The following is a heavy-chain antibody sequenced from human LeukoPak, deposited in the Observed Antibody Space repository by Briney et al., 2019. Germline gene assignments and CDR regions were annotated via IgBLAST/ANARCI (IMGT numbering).Heavy chain of an antibody. D-gene: IGHD4-17*01. CDR1: GFTFSSYG. V-gene: IGHV3-30*02. CDR3: AKDQYGDFGLDY. J-gene: IGHJ4*02. Sequence: GGSLRLSCAASGFTFSSYGMHWVRQAPGKGLEWVAIIRYDGSNKYYADSVKGRFTISRDNSKNTLYLQMNSLRAEDTAVYYCAKDQYGDFGLDYWGQGTLVTVSS. CDR2: IRYDGSNK.